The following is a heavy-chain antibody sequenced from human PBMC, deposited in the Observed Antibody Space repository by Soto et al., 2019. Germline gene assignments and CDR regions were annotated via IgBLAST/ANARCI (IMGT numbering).Heavy chain of an antibody. CDR1: GFTFSSYA. J-gene: IGHJ4*02. CDR2: ISYDGSNK. Sequence: QVQLVESGGGVVQPGRSLRLSCAASGFTFSSYAMHWVRQAPGKGLEWVAVISYDGSNKYYADSVKGRFTISRDNSKNTLYLQMNSLRAEDTAVYYCARGDLEYYFDYWGQGTLVTVSS. V-gene: IGHV3-30-3*01. D-gene: IGHD3-3*01. CDR3: ARGDLEYYFDY.